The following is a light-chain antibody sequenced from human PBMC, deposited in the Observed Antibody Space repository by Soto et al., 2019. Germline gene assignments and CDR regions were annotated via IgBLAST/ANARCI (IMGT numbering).Light chain of an antibody. J-gene: IGLJ3*02. V-gene: IGLV1-47*01. Sequence: QSVLTQPPSASGTPGQTVTISSSGSSSNIGSNYVFWYQHLPGTAPKLLIYGNNQRPSGVPDRFSGSRSGTSASLAISGLRREDEDDYYCAVWDGSLSGVVFGGGTKVTVL. CDR2: GNN. CDR1: SSNIGSNY. CDR3: AVWDGSLSGVV.